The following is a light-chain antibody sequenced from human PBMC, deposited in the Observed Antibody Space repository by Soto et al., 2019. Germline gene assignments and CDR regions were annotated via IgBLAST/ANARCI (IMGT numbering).Light chain of an antibody. V-gene: IGLV7-46*01. Sequence: QAVVTQEPSLTVSPGGTVTLTCDSSTGAVTSGHYPYWFQQKPGQAPRTLIYDTSNKYSWTPARFSGSLLGGKAALTLSGAQPEDEAEYYCLRSYSDALVVFGGGTKLTVL. CDR3: LRSYSDALVV. J-gene: IGLJ2*01. CDR2: DTS. CDR1: TGAVTSGHY.